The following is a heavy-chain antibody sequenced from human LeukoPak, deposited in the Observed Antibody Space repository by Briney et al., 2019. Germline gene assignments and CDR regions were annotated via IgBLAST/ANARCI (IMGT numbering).Heavy chain of an antibody. J-gene: IGHJ5*02. CDR2: ISYIGST. CDR3: ARLRDILSSFDP. D-gene: IGHD3-10*01. Sequence: PSETLSLTCTVSGGSISTYYWSWIRQPPGKGLEWIGYISYIGSTNYNPSLESRVTISVDTSKNQFSLKLNSVTAADTAVYYCARLRDILSSFDPWGQGTLVTVSS. CDR1: GGSISTYY. V-gene: IGHV4-59*01.